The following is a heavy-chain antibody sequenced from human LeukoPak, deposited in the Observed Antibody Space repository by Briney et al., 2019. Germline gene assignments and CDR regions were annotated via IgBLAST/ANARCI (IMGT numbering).Heavy chain of an antibody. D-gene: IGHD3-22*01. J-gene: IGHJ4*02. CDR3: AITAREEFAGITMIVVDSYFDY. V-gene: IGHV1-69*05. CDR2: IIPIFGTA. Sequence: SSVKVSRKASGGTFSSYAISWVRQAPGQGLEWMGRIIPIFGTANYAQKFQGRVTITTDESTSTAYMELSSLRSEDTAVYYCAITAREEFAGITMIVVDSYFDYWGQGTLVTVSS. CDR1: GGTFSSYA.